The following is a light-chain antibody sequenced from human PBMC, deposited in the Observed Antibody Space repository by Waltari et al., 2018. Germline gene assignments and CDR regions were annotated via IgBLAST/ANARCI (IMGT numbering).Light chain of an antibody. CDR2: DVN. J-gene: IGLJ3*02. Sequence: QSALTQPRSVSGSPGQSVTISCTGSSSDVGLSDYVSWYQHQPGKAPILIIYDVNKRPSGVPSRFSGAQSGNTASLTISGLQAEDEADYYCWSFAGRYTWVFGGGTKLSVL. V-gene: IGLV2-11*01. CDR3: WSFAGRYTWV. CDR1: SSDVGLSDY.